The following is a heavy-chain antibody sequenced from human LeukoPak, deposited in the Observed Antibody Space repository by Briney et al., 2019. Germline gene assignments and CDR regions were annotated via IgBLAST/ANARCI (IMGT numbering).Heavy chain of an antibody. CDR2: IYPGDSDT. CDR1: GYSFTSYW. D-gene: IGHD3-22*01. J-gene: IGHJ5*02. CDR3: ARSYDSRGRWFDP. Sequence: GESLKISCKGSGYSFTSYWIGWVRQMPGKGLEWMGGIYPGDSDTRYSPSFQGQVTISADKSISTAYLQWSSLRASDTAIYYCARSYDSRGRWFDPWGQGTLVTVSS. V-gene: IGHV5-51*01.